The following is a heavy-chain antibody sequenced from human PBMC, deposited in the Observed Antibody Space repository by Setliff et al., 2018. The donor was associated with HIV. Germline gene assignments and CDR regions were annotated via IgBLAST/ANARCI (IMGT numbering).Heavy chain of an antibody. D-gene: IGHD3-22*01. CDR2: VNHSGST. Sequence: PSETLSLTCAVYGGSFNGYYWSWIRQPPGKGLEWIGEVNHSGSTNYNPSLKSRVTISVDTSKNQFSLKLSSVTAADTAVYYCASRIYYYDSSRVLREEGFDPWGQGTLVTVSS. V-gene: IGHV4-34*01. J-gene: IGHJ5*02. CDR3: ASRIYYYDSSRVLREEGFDP. CDR1: GGSFNGYY.